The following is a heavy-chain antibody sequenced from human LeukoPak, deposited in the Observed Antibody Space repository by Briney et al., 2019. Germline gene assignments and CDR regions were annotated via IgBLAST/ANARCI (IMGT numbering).Heavy chain of an antibody. Sequence: GGSLRLSCAASGFTFYTYAMTWVRQAPGKGLEWVSALDAGGGNTYCADSVKGRFTISRDNSKNTVYLLMNTLSAEDTAVYYCAKDEGYDPIFYLESWGQGTLVTVSS. J-gene: IGHJ4*02. CDR3: AKDEGYDPIFYLES. D-gene: IGHD5-12*01. CDR1: GFTFYTYA. V-gene: IGHV3-23*01. CDR2: LDAGGGNT.